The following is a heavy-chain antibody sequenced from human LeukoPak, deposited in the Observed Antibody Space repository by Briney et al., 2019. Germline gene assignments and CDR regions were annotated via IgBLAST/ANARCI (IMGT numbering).Heavy chain of an antibody. Sequence: PSETLSLTCTVSGGSISSYYWSWIRQPPGKGLEWIGYIYYSGSTNYTPSLKSRVTISVDTSKNQFSLKLSSVTAADTAVYYCARAHGVGAFDIWGQGTMVTVSS. V-gene: IGHV4-59*01. D-gene: IGHD4-17*01. CDR1: GGSISSYY. CDR3: ARAHGVGAFDI. J-gene: IGHJ3*02. CDR2: IYYSGST.